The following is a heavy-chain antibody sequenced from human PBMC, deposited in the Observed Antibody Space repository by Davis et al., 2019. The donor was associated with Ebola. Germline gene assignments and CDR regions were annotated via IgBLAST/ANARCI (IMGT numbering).Heavy chain of an antibody. CDR3: ARDLSSLLRTYSSGWAFDY. J-gene: IGHJ4*02. CDR1: GFTFSSYA. CDR2: ISYDGSNK. Sequence: PSETLSLTCAASGFTFSSYAMHWVRQAPGKGLEWVAVISYDGSNKYYADSVKGRFTISRDNSKNTLYLQMNSLRAEDTAVYYCARDLSSLLRTYSSGWAFDYWGQGTLVTVSS. V-gene: IGHV3-30*04. D-gene: IGHD6-19*01.